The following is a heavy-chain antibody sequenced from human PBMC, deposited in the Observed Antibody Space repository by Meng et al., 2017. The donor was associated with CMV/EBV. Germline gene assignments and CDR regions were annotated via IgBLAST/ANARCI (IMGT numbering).Heavy chain of an antibody. CDR2: INHSGST. CDR3: ARGPSYYYDRGYYFDY. V-gene: IGHV4-34*01. J-gene: IGHJ4*02. CDR1: GGSYSGYY. D-gene: IGHD3-22*01. Sequence: SDTLSLTVAVYGGSYSGYYWSWIPQLPGKGLEWIGEINHSGSTNYNPSLKSRVTISVDTSKNQFSLKLSSVTAADTAVYYCARGPSYYYDRGYYFDYWGQGTLVTVSS.